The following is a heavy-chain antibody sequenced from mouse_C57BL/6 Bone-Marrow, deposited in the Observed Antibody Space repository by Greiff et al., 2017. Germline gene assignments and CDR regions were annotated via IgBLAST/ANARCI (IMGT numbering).Heavy chain of an antibody. V-gene: IGHV1-80*01. CDR3: ARSRYDGRRSYFDG. Sequence: QVQLKESGAELVKPGASVKISCKASGYAFSSYWMNWVKQRPGKGLEWIGQIYPGDGDTNSNGKFKGKATLTADKSSSTAYMQLSSLTSEDSAVYFCARSRYDGRRSYFDGWGTGTTVTVSS. CDR1: GYAFSSYW. CDR2: IYPGDGDT. J-gene: IGHJ1*03. D-gene: IGHD1-1*01.